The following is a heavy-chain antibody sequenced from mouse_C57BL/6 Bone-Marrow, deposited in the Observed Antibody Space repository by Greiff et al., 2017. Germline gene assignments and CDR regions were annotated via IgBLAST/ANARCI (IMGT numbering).Heavy chain of an antibody. CDR3: ASSYYYGPFAY. Sequence: EVQLVESGGGLVQPGGSLSLSCAASGFTFTDYYMSWVRQPPGKALEWLGFIRNKANGYTTAYSASVKGRCTISRDKSQSILYLQMNGLRAEDSATYYCASSYYYGPFAYWGQGTLVTGSA. D-gene: IGHD1-1*01. CDR2: IRNKANGYTT. CDR1: GFTFTDYY. V-gene: IGHV7-3*01. J-gene: IGHJ3*01.